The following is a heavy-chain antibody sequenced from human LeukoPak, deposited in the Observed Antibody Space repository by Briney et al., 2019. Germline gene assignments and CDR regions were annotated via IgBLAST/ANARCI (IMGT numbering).Heavy chain of an antibody. D-gene: IGHD4-17*01. CDR3: AILTGGDSQLGPRQPLHYHDYYMDV. CDR1: GYTFTGYY. Sequence: GASVKVSCKASGYTFTGYYMHWVRQAPGQGLEWMGWINPNSGGTNYAQKFQGRVTMTRDTSISTVYMELNSLRSEDTAVYYCAILTGGDSQLGPRQPLHYHDYYMDVWGKGTTVTISS. V-gene: IGHV1-2*02. J-gene: IGHJ6*03. CDR2: INPNSGGT.